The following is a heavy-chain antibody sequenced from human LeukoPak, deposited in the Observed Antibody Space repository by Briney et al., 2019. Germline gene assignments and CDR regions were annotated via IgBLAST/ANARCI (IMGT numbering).Heavy chain of an antibody. CDR2: INPNSGGT. D-gene: IGHD5-24*01. CDR1: GYTFTGYY. V-gene: IGHV1-2*02. J-gene: IGHJ4*02. CDR3: AKDHLGGYNFPEYFDY. Sequence: ASVKVSCKASGYTFTGYYMHWVRQAPGQGLEWMGWINPNSGGTNYAQKFQGRVTMTRDTSISTAYMELSRLRSDDTAVYYCAKDHLGGYNFPEYFDYWGQGTLVTVSS.